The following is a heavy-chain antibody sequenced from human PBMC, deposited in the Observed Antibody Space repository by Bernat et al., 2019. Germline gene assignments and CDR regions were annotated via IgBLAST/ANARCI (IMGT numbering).Heavy chain of an antibody. J-gene: IGHJ6*02. CDR3: AREDYYDVRSYGMDV. D-gene: IGHD3-22*01. Sequence: QVQLVQSGAEVKKPGASVKVSCKGSGYSFTPYAIHWVRQAPGQRLEWMGWINNANGDTRYAQKFQGRVTITRDTSARTAYMELSSLRSEDTAVYYCAREDYYDVRSYGMDVWGQGTRSPSP. CDR1: GYSFTPYA. V-gene: IGHV1-3*04. CDR2: INNANGDT.